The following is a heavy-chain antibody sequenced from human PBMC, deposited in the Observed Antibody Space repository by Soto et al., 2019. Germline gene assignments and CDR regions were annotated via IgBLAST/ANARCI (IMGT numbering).Heavy chain of an antibody. CDR1: GGAISKFY. J-gene: IGHJ5*02. Sequence: PATLTVTGSVSGGAISKFYGSGIRKTAGKGLEWMGRVYATGTTDYNPSLRSRVAMSVDISRKTFSLRLTSVTAADTGMYYCVRDGSKTLRDWFDPWGQGKLVTVFS. CDR2: VYATGTT. D-gene: IGHD3-10*01. CDR3: VRDGSKTLRDWFDP. V-gene: IGHV4-4*07.